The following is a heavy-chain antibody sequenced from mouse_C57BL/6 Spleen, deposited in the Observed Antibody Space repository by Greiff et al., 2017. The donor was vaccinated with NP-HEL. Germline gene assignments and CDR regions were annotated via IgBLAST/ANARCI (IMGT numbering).Heavy chain of an antibody. Sequence: EVHLVESGGGLVKPGGSLKLSCAASGFTFSSYAMSWVRQTPEKRLEWVATISDGGSYTYYPDNVKGRFTISRDNAKNNLYLQMSHLKSEDTAMYYGARNKCPLTTVVDYWYVDGWGTGTTVTVSS. V-gene: IGHV5-4*01. D-gene: IGHD1-1*01. CDR2: ISDGGSYT. CDR3: ARNKCPLTTVVDYWYVDG. J-gene: IGHJ1*03. CDR1: GFTFSSYA.